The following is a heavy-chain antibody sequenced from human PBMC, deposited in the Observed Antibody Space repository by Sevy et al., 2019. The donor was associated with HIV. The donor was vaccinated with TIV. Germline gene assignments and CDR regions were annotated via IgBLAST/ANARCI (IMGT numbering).Heavy chain of an antibody. CDR2: ISYHGRNQ. CDR1: GFTFSDYA. V-gene: IGHV3-30*04. CDR3: ARKQFVLPFDY. Sequence: GGSLRLSCAASGFTFSDYAIHWVRQAPGKGLEWLAVISYHGRNQFYADSVRGRFTTSRDDSKNRVYLQMDSLRPDDTAVYYCARKQFVLPFDYWGQGTLVTVSS. D-gene: IGHD6-6*01. J-gene: IGHJ4*02.